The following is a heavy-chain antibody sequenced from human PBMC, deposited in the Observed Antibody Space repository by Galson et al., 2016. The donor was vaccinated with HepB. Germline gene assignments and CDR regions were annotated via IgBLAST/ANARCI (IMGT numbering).Heavy chain of an antibody. Sequence: LSLTCTVSNDSFSTGEYYWNWIRQTPGKGLEWIGYIYYRGATYYNPSLMNRATISIETSNNQFSLKLTSVTAAATAVYYCARAPHGFGLFLGFDFWGQEMLVTVYS. D-gene: IGHD3/OR15-3a*01. V-gene: IGHV4-30-4*01. CDR2: IYYRGAT. J-gene: IGHJ5*01. CDR1: NDSFSTGEYY. CDR3: ARAPHGFGLFLGFDF.